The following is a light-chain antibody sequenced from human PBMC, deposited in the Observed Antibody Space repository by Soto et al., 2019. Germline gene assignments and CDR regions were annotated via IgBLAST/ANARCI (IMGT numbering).Light chain of an antibody. CDR3: QQYNNWPST. CDR2: GAS. V-gene: IGKV3-15*01. CDR1: QSVSSN. Sequence: EIVMTQSPATLSVSPGERATLSCRASQSVSSNLAGYQQKPGQAPRLLLYGASTRATGIPARFSGSGSGTEFTLTISSLQSEDFAVYYCQQYNNWPSTFGQGTKVEIK. J-gene: IGKJ1*01.